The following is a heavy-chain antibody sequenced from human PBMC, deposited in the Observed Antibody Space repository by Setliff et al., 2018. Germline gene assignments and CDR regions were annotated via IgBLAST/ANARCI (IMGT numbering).Heavy chain of an antibody. J-gene: IGHJ6*03. V-gene: IGHV4-4*02. Sequence: SETLSLTCAVSGDSISSSNWWSWVRQPPEKGLEWIGEINHSGNTNYNPSLKSRVTISVDKSTNQFSLKLNSVTAADTAVYYCVRTDYSDGRYSMDVWGKGTTVTVSS. CDR1: GDSISSSNW. CDR3: VRTDYSDGRYSMDV. CDR2: INHSGNT. D-gene: IGHD6-19*01.